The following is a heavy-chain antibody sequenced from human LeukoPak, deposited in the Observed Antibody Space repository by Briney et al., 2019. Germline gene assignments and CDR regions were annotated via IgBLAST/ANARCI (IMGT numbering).Heavy chain of an antibody. J-gene: IGHJ4*02. CDR2: ISSSSSYI. D-gene: IGHD1-26*01. CDR3: AREGTLGGSYYFDY. CDR1: GFTFSSYS. V-gene: IGHV3-21*01. Sequence: GGSLRLSCAASGFTFSSYSMNWVRQAPGKGLEWVSSISSSSSYIYYADSVKGRFAISRDNAKNSLYLQMNSLRAEDTAVYYCAREGTLGGSYYFDYWGQGTLVTVSS.